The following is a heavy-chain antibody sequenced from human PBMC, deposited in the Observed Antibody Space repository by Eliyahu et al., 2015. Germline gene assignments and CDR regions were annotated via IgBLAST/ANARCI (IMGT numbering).Heavy chain of an antibody. D-gene: IGHD4-17*01. CDR1: XXXFSPYA. Sequence: EVQLLESXGDLVQPGGSLRLSCXASXXXFSPYAMHWVRQAPGKGLEXVSSIXGHDTGTYYADSVKGRFTISRDNSKNTLYLQMNSLRAEDTAVYFCAKEAASRYGDLPHWGQGTLVTVSS. CDR3: AKEAASRYGDLPH. J-gene: IGHJ1*01. V-gene: IGHV3-23*01. CDR2: IXGHDTGT.